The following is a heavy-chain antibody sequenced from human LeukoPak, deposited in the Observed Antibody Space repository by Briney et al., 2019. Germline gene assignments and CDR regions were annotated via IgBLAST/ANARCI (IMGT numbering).Heavy chain of an antibody. J-gene: IGHJ3*02. CDR3: ARVRPSGDSSGYTPKGYAFDI. CDR1: GFTFSDYY. CDR2: ISSSGSTI. V-gene: IGHV3-11*04. Sequence: GGSLRLSCAASGFTFSDYYMSWIRQAPGKGLEWVSYISSSGSTIYYADSVKGRFTISRDNAKNSLYLQMNSLRAEDTAVYYCARVRPSGDSSGYTPKGYAFDIWGQGTMVTVSS. D-gene: IGHD3-22*01.